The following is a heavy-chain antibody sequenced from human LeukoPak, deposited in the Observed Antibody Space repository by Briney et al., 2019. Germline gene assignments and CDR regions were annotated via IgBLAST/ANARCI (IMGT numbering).Heavy chain of an antibody. CDR2: ISAYNGNT. Sequence: ASVKVSCKASGYTFTSYGISWVRQAPGQGLEWMGWISAYNGNTNYAQKLQGRVTMTTDTSTSTAYMELRSLRSEATAVYYCARTYGSGSYPGPFDYWGQGTLVTVSS. V-gene: IGHV1-18*01. D-gene: IGHD3-10*01. CDR1: GYTFTSYG. CDR3: ARTYGSGSYPGPFDY. J-gene: IGHJ4*02.